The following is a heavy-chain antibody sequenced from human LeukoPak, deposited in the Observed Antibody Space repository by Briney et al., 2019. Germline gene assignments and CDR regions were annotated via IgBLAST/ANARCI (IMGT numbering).Heavy chain of an antibody. D-gene: IGHD6-6*01. V-gene: IGHV4-59*01. CDR3: ARAALAARPPSYYYYGMDV. CDR2: IYYSGST. Sequence: PSETLSLTCTVSGGSISSYHWSWIRQPPGKGLEWIGYIYYSGSTNYNPSLKSRVTISVDTSKNQFSLKLSSVTAADTAVYYCARAALAARPPSYYYYGMDVWGQGTTVTVSS. CDR1: GGSISSYH. J-gene: IGHJ6*02.